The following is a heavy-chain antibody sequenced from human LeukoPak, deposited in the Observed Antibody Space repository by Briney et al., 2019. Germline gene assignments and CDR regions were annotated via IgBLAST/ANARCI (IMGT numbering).Heavy chain of an antibody. D-gene: IGHD6-6*01. Sequence: GGSLRLSCAASGFTFSSYGMHWVRQAPGKGLEWVAFIRYDGSNKYYADSVKGRFTISRDNSKNTLYLQMNSLRAEDTAVYYCANDRYSSSLTFFDYWGQGTLVTVSS. CDR2: IRYDGSNK. J-gene: IGHJ4*02. CDR1: GFTFSSYG. CDR3: ANDRYSSSLTFFDY. V-gene: IGHV3-30*02.